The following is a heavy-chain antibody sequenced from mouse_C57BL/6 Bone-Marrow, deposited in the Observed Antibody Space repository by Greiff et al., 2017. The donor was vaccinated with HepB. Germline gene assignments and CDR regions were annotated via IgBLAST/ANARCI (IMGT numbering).Heavy chain of an antibody. CDR2: IYPGDGDT. CDR1: GYTFTSSW. J-gene: IGHJ4*01. V-gene: IGHV1-82*01. CDR3: ARREGYGSSYCYAMDY. D-gene: IGHD1-1*01. Sequence: VQLQQPGAELVKPGASVKLSCKASGYTFTSSWMNWVKQRPGKGLEWIGRIYPGDGDTNYNGKFKGKATLTADKSSSTAYMQLSSLTSEDSAVYFCARREGYGSSYCYAMDYWGQGTSVTVSS.